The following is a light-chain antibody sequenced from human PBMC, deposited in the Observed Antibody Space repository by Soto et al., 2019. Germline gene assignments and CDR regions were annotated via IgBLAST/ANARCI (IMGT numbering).Light chain of an antibody. CDR1: SSNIGSFYD. CDR2: GDN. CDR3: QSYDNSLNHVV. V-gene: IGLV1-40*01. J-gene: IGLJ2*01. Sequence: QSVLTQPPSVSGAPGQRVTIPCTGSSSNIGSFYDVHWYQQLPGTVPKLLIYGDNNRPSGVPDRFSGSKSGTAASLSITGLQAEDEADYYCQSYDNSLNHVVFGGGTKLTFL.